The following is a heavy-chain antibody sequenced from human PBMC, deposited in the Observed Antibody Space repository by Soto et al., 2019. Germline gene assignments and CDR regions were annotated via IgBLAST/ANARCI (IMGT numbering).Heavy chain of an antibody. J-gene: IGHJ6*02. CDR1: GYSFTSYW. CDR2: IYPGDSDT. CDR3: ARQSYYDSSGYYQKYSYYGMDV. D-gene: IGHD3-22*01. Sequence: GESLKISCKGSGYSFTSYWIGWVRQMPGKGLEWMGIIYPGDSDTRYSPSFQGQVTISADKSISTAYLQWSSLKASDTAMYYCARQSYYDSSGYYQKYSYYGMDVWAQRTTVPVSS. V-gene: IGHV5-51*01.